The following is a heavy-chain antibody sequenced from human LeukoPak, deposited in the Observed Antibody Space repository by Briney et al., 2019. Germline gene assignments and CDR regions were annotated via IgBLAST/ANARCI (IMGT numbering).Heavy chain of an antibody. J-gene: IGHJ4*02. Sequence: GGSLRLSCAASGFIFNSYGMNWVRQAPGKGLEWLSYITADSQTIYYADSVKGRFTISRDNAVNSLYLQMDSLRAEDTALYYRAKTGHYYDLDYWGQGALVTVSS. D-gene: IGHD3-16*01. V-gene: IGHV3-48*01. CDR2: ITADSQTI. CDR3: AKTGHYYDLDY. CDR1: GFIFNSYG.